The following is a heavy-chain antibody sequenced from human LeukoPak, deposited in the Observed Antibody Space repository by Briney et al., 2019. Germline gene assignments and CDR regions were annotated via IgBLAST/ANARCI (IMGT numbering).Heavy chain of an antibody. CDR3: ARGLGYSYGYGDDY. CDR1: GFTFSSYS. Sequence: PGGSLRLSCAASGFTFSSYSMNWVRQAPGKGLEWVSSISSSSSYIYYADSVKGRFTISRDNSKTTLYLQMTGLRAEDTAVYYCARGLGYSYGYGDDYWVQGTLVTVSS. V-gene: IGHV3-21*01. J-gene: IGHJ4*02. D-gene: IGHD5-18*01. CDR2: ISSSSSYI.